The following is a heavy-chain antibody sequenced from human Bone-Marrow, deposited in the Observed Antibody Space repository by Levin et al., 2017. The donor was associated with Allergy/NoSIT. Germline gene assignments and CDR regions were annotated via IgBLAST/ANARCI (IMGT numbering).Heavy chain of an antibody. J-gene: IGHJ3*01. CDR3: ARLHCSTARCYAFDA. Sequence: SCAASGFSFSTYWMSWVRQAPGKGLEWVANIKHDGSERFYVDSVQGRFTISRDNAKNSLYLQMNNLRAEDTDVYYCARLHCSTARCYAFDAWGQGTMVIVSP. CDR2: IKHDGSER. V-gene: IGHV3-7*03. D-gene: IGHD2-8*02. CDR1: GFSFSTYW.